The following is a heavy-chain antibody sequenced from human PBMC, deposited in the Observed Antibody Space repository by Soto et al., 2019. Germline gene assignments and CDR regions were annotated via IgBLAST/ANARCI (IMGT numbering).Heavy chain of an antibody. CDR2: IYPSDSDT. CDR3: ARGGVSTRTFDY. CDR1: GYNFAGYW. D-gene: IGHD3-3*01. V-gene: IGHV5-51*01. Sequence: GESLKISCKGSGYNFAGYWIAWVRQMPGKGLELMGIIYPSDSDTRYRPSFQGQVTISADKSISSAYLQWSSLRASDSAMYYCARGGVSTRTFDYWGQGTPVTVSS. J-gene: IGHJ4*02.